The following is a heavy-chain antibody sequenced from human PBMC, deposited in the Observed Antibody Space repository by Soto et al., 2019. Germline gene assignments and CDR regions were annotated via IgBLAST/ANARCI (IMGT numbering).Heavy chain of an antibody. CDR1: GFTFSSYS. CDR2: ISSSSSYI. Sequence: GGSLRLSCAASGFTFSSYSMNWVRQAPGKGLEWDSSISSSSSYIYYADSVKGRFTISRDNAKNSLYLQMNSLRAEDTAVYYCASKASWFDPWGQGTLVTVSS. J-gene: IGHJ5*02. V-gene: IGHV3-21*01. CDR3: ASKASWFDP.